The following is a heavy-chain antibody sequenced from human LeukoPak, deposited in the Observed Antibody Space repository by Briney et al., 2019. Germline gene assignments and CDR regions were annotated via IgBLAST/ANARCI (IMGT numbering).Heavy chain of an antibody. CDR3: ARGRLSMVRAPFDY. CDR1: GFTFSSYG. V-gene: IGHV3-33*01. CDR2: IWYDGSNE. Sequence: GGSLRLSCAASGFTFSSYGIHWVRQAPGKGLEWVAVIWYDGSNEYYADSVKGRFTISRDNSKNTLYLQMDSLRAEDTAVYYCARGRLSMVRAPFDYWGQGTLVTVSS. J-gene: IGHJ4*02. D-gene: IGHD3-10*01.